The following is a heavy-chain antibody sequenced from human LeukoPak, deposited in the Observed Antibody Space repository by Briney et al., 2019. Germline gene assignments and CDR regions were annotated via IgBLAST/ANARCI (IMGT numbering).Heavy chain of an antibody. CDR1: GYTFPSYD. CDR3: ARGPKWTGSYYYFDY. CDR2: MNPNSGNT. V-gene: IGHV1-8*01. Sequence: ASVKVSCKTSGYTFPSYDINWVRQATGQGLEWMGWMNPNSGNTGYTQKFQGRVTITRNTSITTAYMGLSSLRSEDTAVYYCARGPKWTGSYYYFDYWGQGTLVTVSS. J-gene: IGHJ4*02. D-gene: IGHD1-26*01.